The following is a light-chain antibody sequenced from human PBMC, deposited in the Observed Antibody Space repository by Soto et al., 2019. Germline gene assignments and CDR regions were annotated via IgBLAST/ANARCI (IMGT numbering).Light chain of an antibody. J-gene: IGLJ3*02. Sequence: QSVLTQPPSASGTPGQRVTISCSGSTSNLGSHFVYWYQQLPGTAPKLLIYNNNHRPSGVPDRFSGSKSGTSASLAISGLRSDDEADYYCAAWDDSLRGPVFGGGTKLTVL. CDR3: AAWDDSLRGPV. V-gene: IGLV1-47*02. CDR2: NNN. CDR1: TSNLGSHF.